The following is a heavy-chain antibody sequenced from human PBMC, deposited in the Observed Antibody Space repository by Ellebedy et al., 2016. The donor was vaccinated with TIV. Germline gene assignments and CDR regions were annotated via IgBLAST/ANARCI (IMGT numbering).Heavy chain of an antibody. CDR3: ARDCSGGICYTDY. CDR1: GGTFSSYA. D-gene: IGHD2-15*01. J-gene: IGHJ4*02. Sequence: AASVKVSCKASGGTFSSYAISWVRQAPGQGLEWMGRIIPILGIANYAQNLQGRVTITADKSTSTAYMELNSLRSEDTAVYYCARDCSGGICYTDYWGQGTLVTVSS. V-gene: IGHV1-69*04. CDR2: IIPILGIA.